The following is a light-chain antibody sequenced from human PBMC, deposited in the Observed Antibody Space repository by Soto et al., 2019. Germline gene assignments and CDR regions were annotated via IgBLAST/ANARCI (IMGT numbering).Light chain of an antibody. V-gene: IGKV1-39*01. CDR1: QSISSY. CDR2: AAS. J-gene: IGKJ1*01. Sequence: DIQMTQSPSSLSASVGDRVTITCRASQSISSYLNWYQQKPGKAPKLLIYAASSLQSGVPSRFSGSGSGTHFTLTISSLQPEDFATYYCQQSYSTPPTFGHGTKVEIK. CDR3: QQSYSTPPT.